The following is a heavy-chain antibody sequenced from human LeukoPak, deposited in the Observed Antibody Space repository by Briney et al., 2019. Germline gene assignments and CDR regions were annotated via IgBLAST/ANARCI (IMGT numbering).Heavy chain of an antibody. CDR3: ARGDILTDYSFDP. Sequence: GGSLILSCAASGFTFSNYDMHWVRQATGKGLEWVSGIGTTGDTYYPASVKGRFTISRENAKNSLYLQMNSLRAGDTAVYYCARGDILTDYSFDPRGQGTLVIVSS. D-gene: IGHD3-9*01. J-gene: IGHJ5*02. V-gene: IGHV3-13*04. CDR2: IGTTGDT. CDR1: GFTFSNYD.